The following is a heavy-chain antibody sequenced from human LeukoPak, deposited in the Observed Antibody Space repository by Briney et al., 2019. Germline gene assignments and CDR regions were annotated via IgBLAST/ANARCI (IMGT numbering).Heavy chain of an antibody. V-gene: IGHV3-11*01. CDR1: GFTFSDYY. CDR3: ARDRGDFYDSSGILDY. CDR2: ISSSGSTI. Sequence: GGTLRLSCAASGFTFSDYYMSWIRQAPGKGLEWVSYISSSGSTIYYAGSVKGRFTISRDNAKNALYLQMNSLRAEDTAVDYCARDRGDFYDSSGILDYWGQGTLVTVSS. J-gene: IGHJ4*02. D-gene: IGHD3-22*01.